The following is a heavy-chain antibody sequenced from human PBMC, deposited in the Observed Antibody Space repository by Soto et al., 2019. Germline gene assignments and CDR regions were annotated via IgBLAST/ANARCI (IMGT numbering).Heavy chain of an antibody. Sequence: EVRLAESGGGLVQPGGSLRLSCAASGFTFLSYDMNWVREAPGRGLEWISYVGTAGNPIYYADSVKGRLTISRDNAKNSLYLQMNTMRAEDTAFYYCARAPSVTRRSWFDPWGQGTLVTVSS. V-gene: IGHV3-48*03. J-gene: IGHJ5*02. CDR1: GFTFLSYD. CDR2: VGTAGNPI. CDR3: ARAPSVTRRSWFDP.